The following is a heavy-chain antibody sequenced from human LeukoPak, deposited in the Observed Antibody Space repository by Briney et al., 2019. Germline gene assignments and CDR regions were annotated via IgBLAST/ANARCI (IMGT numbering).Heavy chain of an antibody. CDR3: ATPSSGYYYVSAFDI. CDR2: ISAYNGNT. Sequence: ASVKVSCKASGYTFTSYGISWVRQAPGQGLEWMGWISAYNGNTNYAQKLQGRVTMTTDTSTSTAYMELRSLRSDDTAVYYCATPSSGYYYVSAFDIWGQGTMVTVSS. V-gene: IGHV1-18*01. J-gene: IGHJ3*02. D-gene: IGHD3-22*01. CDR1: GYTFTSYG.